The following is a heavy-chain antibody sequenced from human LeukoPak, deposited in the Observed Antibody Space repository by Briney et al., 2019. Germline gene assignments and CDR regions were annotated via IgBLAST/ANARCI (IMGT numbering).Heavy chain of an antibody. CDR3: AKDRTRQAY. CDR1: GFTFSNYW. CDR2: IKEDGSDK. D-gene: IGHD3-3*01. J-gene: IGHJ4*02. Sequence: GGSLRLSCAASGFTFSNYWMSWVRQAPGKGLEWVANIKEDGSDKYYVDSLKGRFTISRDNAKNSLYLQMNSLRAEDTAVYYCAKDRTRQAYWGQGTLVTVSS. V-gene: IGHV3-7*03.